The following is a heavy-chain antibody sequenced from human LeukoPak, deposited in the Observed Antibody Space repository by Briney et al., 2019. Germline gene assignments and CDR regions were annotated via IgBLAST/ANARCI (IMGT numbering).Heavy chain of an antibody. Sequence: GGSLRLSCAASGFTFSSYAMHWVRQAPGKGLEWVAVISYDGSNKYYADSVKGRFTISRDNSKNTLYLQMNSLRAEDTAVYYCARAPLITLKAYFDYWGQGTLVTVSS. CDR3: ARAPLITLKAYFDY. CDR1: GFTFSSYA. D-gene: IGHD5-24*01. CDR2: ISYDGSNK. J-gene: IGHJ4*02. V-gene: IGHV3-30*04.